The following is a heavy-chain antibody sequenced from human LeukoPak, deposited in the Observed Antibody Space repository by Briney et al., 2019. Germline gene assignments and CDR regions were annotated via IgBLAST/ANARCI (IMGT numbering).Heavy chain of an antibody. CDR2: ISGGGGST. J-gene: IGHJ4*02. CDR1: GFTFSSFA. Sequence: GGSLRLSCAASGFTFSSFAMSWVRQAPGKGLEWVSTISGGGGSTFYADSVKGRFTISRDNSKNTLYLQMNSLRAEDTALYYCARARYGSSWSPLDYWGQGTLVTVSS. V-gene: IGHV3-23*01. CDR3: ARARYGSSWSPLDY. D-gene: IGHD6-13*01.